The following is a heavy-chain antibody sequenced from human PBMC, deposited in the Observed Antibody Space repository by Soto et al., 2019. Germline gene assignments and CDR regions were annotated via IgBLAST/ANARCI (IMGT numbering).Heavy chain of an antibody. CDR1: GGTFSIYA. Sequence: QVQLVQSVAEVKKPGSSVKVSCKASGGTFSIYAINWVRQAPGEGLEWMGGIMPIFGTANYAQKFQGRVTITADKNTCTAYMALSGLRSEDTAVYYCANPSSPYCIGGSCYSPNYYYGMDVWGQGTTVTVSS. D-gene: IGHD2-15*01. J-gene: IGHJ6*02. CDR2: IMPIFGTA. V-gene: IGHV1-69*06. CDR3: ANPSSPYCIGGSCYSPNYYYGMDV.